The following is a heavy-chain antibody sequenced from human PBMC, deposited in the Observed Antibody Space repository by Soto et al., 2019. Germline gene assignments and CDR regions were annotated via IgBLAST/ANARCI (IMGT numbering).Heavy chain of an antibody. J-gene: IGHJ4*02. D-gene: IGHD3-10*01. V-gene: IGHV1-69*01. CDR3: ATELGENPASPFDA. CDR1: GVTFSSET. Sequence: QVQLVQSGADVKKPGSSVKVSCQASGVTFSSETLGWVRQAPGQGLEWVGGIIPLFGTASYAQKFQGRVTNTADESTSTVYMELGSMRSEDTAVYFCATELGENPASPFDAWGQGTLVTVSS. CDR2: IIPLFGTA.